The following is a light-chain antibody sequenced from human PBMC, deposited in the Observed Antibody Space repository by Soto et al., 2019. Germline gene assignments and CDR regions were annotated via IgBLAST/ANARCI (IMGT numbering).Light chain of an antibody. J-gene: IGKJ1*01. Sequence: DIHMTQSPSTLSASVGARVTITCRASQSISIWLAWYQQKPGKAPNILIYKTSSLETGVPSRFSGSGSGTEFTHTISSLQPDDFAAYYCQHWNDYSWTFVQGTKVEVK. CDR3: QHWNDYSWT. CDR2: KTS. CDR1: QSISIW. V-gene: IGKV1-5*03.